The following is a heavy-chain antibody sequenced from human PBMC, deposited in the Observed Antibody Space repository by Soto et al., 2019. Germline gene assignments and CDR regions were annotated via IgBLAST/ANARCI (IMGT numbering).Heavy chain of an antibody. CDR3: ARAYCSGGSCYSGEWFDP. CDR2: IYYSGST. CDR1: GGSISSYY. J-gene: IGHJ5*02. D-gene: IGHD2-15*01. V-gene: IGHV4-59*01. Sequence: SETLSLTCTVSGGSISSYYWSWIRQPPGKGLEWIGYIYYSGSTNYNPSLKSRVTISVDTSKNQFSLKLSSVTAADTAVYYCARAYCSGGSCYSGEWFDPWGQGTLVTVSS.